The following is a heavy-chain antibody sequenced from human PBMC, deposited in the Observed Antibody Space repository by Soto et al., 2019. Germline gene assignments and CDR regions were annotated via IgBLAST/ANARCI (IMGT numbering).Heavy chain of an antibody. D-gene: IGHD6-19*01. CDR2: IIPIFGTA. Sequence: QVQLVQSGAEVKKPGSSVKVSCKASGGTFSSYAISWVRQAPGQGLEWMGGIIPIFGTANYAQKFQGRVTITADESTSTAYMELSSLRSDDTAVYYCARVAIAVAGPPGSFDPWGQGTLVTVSS. CDR1: GGTFSSYA. J-gene: IGHJ5*02. CDR3: ARVAIAVAGPPGSFDP. V-gene: IGHV1-69*12.